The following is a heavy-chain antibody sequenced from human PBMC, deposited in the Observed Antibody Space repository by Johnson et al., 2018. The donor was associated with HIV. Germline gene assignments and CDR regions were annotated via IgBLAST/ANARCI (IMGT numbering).Heavy chain of an antibody. D-gene: IGHD3-10*01. V-gene: IGHV3-20*04. CDR2: INWNGGRT. CDR1: GFTFSNYA. CDR3: YCTEHFGAWSDSKGTFDA. J-gene: IGHJ3*01. Sequence: VQLVESGGGLVQPGGSLRLSCAASGFTFSNYAMSWVRQVPGKGLEWVSGINWNGGRTSYVDYVKGRFTITQDNSKNTLYLQMTSLRQDDTAVYSCYCTEHFGAWSDSKGTFDAWGQGTMVTVSS.